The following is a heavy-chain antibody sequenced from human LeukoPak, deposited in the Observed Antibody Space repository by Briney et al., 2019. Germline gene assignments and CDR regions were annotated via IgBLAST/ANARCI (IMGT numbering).Heavy chain of an antibody. J-gene: IGHJ4*02. CDR1: GGSISSYY. V-gene: IGHV4-59*08. Sequence: SETLSPTCTVSGGSISSYYWSWIRQPPGKGLEWIGYIYYSGSTNYNPSLKSRVTISVDTSKNQFSLKLSSVTAADTAVYYCARRYCSGGSCYFDYWGQGTLVTVSS. CDR3: ARRYCSGGSCYFDY. D-gene: IGHD2-15*01. CDR2: IYYSGST.